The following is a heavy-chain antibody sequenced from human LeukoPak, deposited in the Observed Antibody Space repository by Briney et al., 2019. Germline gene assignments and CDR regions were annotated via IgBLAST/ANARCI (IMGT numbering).Heavy chain of an antibody. CDR3: VRVDGADQPES. CDR2: IYPDDSDT. V-gene: IGHV5-51*01. J-gene: IGHJ5*02. D-gene: IGHD2-2*01. Sequence: AASPKISCHDPGYTFTNYWIAWVRQMPGKGLECMGLIYPDDSDTKYSPSFQGQVTISADKSTSTAYLQWSSLKASDTATYYCVRVDGADQPESWGQGTPATVSS. CDR1: GYTFTNYW.